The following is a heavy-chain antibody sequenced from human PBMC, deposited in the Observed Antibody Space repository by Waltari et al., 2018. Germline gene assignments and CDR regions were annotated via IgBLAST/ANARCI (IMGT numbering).Heavy chain of an antibody. V-gene: IGHV3-23*03. CDR1: GFTFNDYG. D-gene: IGHD6-25*01. CDR2: IASAGRT. CDR3: VKQRVRASPIFDY. Sequence: DVQVWESGGDFVKPGGSLRLSCAASGFTFNDYGMSWVRQVPGKGREWVSVIASAGRTNHADSVKGRFTISTDNSKKTVFLEMNSLRAEDTAFYYCVKQRVRASPIFDYWGLGTLVTVSS. J-gene: IGHJ4*02.